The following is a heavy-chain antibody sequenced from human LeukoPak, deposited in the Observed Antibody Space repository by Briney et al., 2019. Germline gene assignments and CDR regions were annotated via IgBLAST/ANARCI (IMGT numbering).Heavy chain of an antibody. V-gene: IGHV3-48*03. CDR3: AREGYYVKMDY. J-gene: IGHJ4*02. CDR2: ISSRGGTT. D-gene: IGHD2-15*01. Sequence: GGSLRLSCAASGFTFSSYEMIWVRQAPGKGLEWVSYISSRGGTTHYADSVKGRFTISRDNAKNSLYLQMNSLRAEDTAVYYCAREGYYVKMDYWGQGTLVTVSS. CDR1: GFTFSSYE.